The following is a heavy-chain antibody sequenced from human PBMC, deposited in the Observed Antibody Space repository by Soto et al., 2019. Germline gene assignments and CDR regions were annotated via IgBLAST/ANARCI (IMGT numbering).Heavy chain of an antibody. Sequence: ASVKVSCKGSGYSFTSYWIGWVRQMPGKGLEWMGIIYPGDSDTRYSPSFQGQVTISADKSISTAYLQWSSLKASDTAMYYCARQGAAAGTGNWFDPWGQGTLVTVSS. CDR1: GYSFTSYW. CDR2: IYPGDSDT. CDR3: ARQGAAAGTGNWFDP. J-gene: IGHJ5*02. D-gene: IGHD6-13*01. V-gene: IGHV5-51*01.